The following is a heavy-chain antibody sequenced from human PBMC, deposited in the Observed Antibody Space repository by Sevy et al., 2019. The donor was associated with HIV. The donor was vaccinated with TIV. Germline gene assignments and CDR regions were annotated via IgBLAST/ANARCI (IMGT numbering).Heavy chain of an antibody. D-gene: IGHD6-6*01. CDR1: GFTFSSYA. Sequence: GGCLRLSCAASGFTFSSYAMSWVRQAPGKGLEWVSAISGSGGSTYYADSVKGRFTISRDNSKNTLCLQMNSLRAEDTAVYYCAKSPYSSSSGYFDYWGQGTLVTVSS. CDR2: ISGSGGST. V-gene: IGHV3-23*01. J-gene: IGHJ4*02. CDR3: AKSPYSSSSGYFDY.